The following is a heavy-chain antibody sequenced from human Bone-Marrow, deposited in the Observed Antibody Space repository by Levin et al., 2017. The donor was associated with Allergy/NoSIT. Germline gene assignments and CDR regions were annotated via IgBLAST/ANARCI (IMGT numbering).Heavy chain of an antibody. D-gene: IGHD2-21*02. V-gene: IGHV3-11*06. Sequence: GGSLRLSCAASGFTFSDYYMSWIRQAPGKGLEWVSYISSSSSYTNYADSVKGRFTISRDNAKNSLYLQMNSLRAEDTAVYYCARDRLLAAIPYDAFDIWGQGTMVTVSS. CDR2: ISSSSSYT. J-gene: IGHJ3*02. CDR3: ARDRLLAAIPYDAFDI. CDR1: GFTFSDYY.